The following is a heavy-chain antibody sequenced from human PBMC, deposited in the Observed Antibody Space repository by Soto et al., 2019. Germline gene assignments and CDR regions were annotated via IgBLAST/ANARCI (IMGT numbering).Heavy chain of an antibody. CDR1: GCSISSGGYY. CDR2: IYYSGST. D-gene: IGHD6-6*01. CDR3: ARVVAAPNNWFDP. V-gene: IGHV4-31*03. J-gene: IGHJ5*02. Sequence: SETLSLTCTFSGCSISSGGYYWSWIRQHPGKGLEWIGYIYYSGSTYYNPSLKSRVTISVDTSKNQFSLKLSSVTAADTAVYYCARVVAAPNNWFDPWGQGTLVTVSS.